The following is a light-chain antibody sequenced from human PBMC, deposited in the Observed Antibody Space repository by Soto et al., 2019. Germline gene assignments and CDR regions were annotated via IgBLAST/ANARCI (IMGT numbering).Light chain of an antibody. CDR1: SSDVGGYNY. Sequence: QSVLTQPASVSGSPGRWITISCTGTSSDVGGYNYVSWYQHHPGKAPKLMIYDVSNRPSGVSNRFSGSKSGNTASLIISGLQAEDEADYYCSSYTSSSTLSTYVFGTGTKVTVL. CDR2: DVS. V-gene: IGLV2-14*03. J-gene: IGLJ1*01. CDR3: SSYTSSSTLSTYV.